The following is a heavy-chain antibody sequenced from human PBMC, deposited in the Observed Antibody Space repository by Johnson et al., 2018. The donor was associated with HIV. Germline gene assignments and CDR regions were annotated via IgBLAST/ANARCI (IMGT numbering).Heavy chain of an antibody. CDR2: IRYDGKDQ. CDR1: GFTFSTYG. V-gene: IGHV3-30*02. Sequence: MQLVESGGGVVQPGGSLRLSCAASGFTFSTYGIHWVRQAPGKGLEWVSFIRYDGKDQYYADFVKGRFTISRDNSKKTLSLQMNSLRPEDMAVYYCAKSSSATYYGYAFDIWGQGTMVTVSS. D-gene: IGHD3-10*01. J-gene: IGHJ3*02. CDR3: AKSSSATYYGYAFDI.